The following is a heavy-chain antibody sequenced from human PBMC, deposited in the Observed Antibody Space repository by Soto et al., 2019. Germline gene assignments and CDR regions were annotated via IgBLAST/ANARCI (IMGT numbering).Heavy chain of an antibody. Sequence: ASVKVSCKVSGYTLTELSMHWVRQAPGKGLEWMGGFDPEDGETIYAQKFQGRVTMTEDTSTDTAYMELSSLRSEDTAVYYCATNSGYDSDGDFDIWGQGTMVTVSS. CDR2: FDPEDGET. D-gene: IGHD5-12*01. CDR1: GYTLTELS. V-gene: IGHV1-24*01. J-gene: IGHJ3*02. CDR3: ATNSGYDSDGDFDI.